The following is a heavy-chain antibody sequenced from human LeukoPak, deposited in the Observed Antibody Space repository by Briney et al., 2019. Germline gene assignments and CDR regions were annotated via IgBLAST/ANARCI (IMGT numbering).Heavy chain of an antibody. Sequence: ASVKVSCKASGYTFTGYYMHWVRQAPGQGLEWMGRINPNSGGTNYAQKFQGRVTMTRDTSISTAYMELSRLRSDDTAVYYCARPPRTAAGPVVNDYWGQGTLVTVSS. CDR1: GYTFTGYY. CDR3: ARPPRTAAGPVVNDY. CDR2: INPNSGGT. D-gene: IGHD6-13*01. V-gene: IGHV1-2*06. J-gene: IGHJ4*02.